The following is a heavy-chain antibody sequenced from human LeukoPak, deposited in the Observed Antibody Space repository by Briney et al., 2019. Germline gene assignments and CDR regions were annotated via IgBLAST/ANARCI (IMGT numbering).Heavy chain of an antibody. CDR2: IHSGST. V-gene: IGHV4-59*01. CDR1: GGPISSYY. D-gene: IGHD6-13*01. Sequence: LETPSLTCTVSGGPISSYYWSWIRQPPGKGLEWIGYIHSGSTNYNPSLQSRVTISVDTSKNQFSVNLSSVTAADTAMYYCARAPYSSSWMYFDSWGQGALVTVSS. J-gene: IGHJ4*02. CDR3: ARAPYSSSWMYFDS.